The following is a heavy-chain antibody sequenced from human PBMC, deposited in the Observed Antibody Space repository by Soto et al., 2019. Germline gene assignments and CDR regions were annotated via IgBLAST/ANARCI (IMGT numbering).Heavy chain of an antibody. CDR3: ARDRQGLTYSGHEYGDY. V-gene: IGHV3-11*01. D-gene: IGHD5-12*01. J-gene: IGHJ4*02. CDR2: ISSSGTTI. CDR1: GFTFSDYY. Sequence: QVQLVESGGGLVKPGGSLKLSCAASGFTFSDYYMGWIRQAPGKGLEWVSYISSSGTTIYYADSVKGRFTASRDNAKNSLYLLMNRQRAEDTAVYYGARDRQGLTYSGHEYGDYWGQGTPVTVSS.